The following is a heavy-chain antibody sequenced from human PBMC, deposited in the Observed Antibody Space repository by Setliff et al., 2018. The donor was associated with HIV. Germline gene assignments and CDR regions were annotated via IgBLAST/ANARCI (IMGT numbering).Heavy chain of an antibody. CDR3: ASSPAWRSDSGLGLDV. CDR1: GYSISSRYY. D-gene: IGHD3-16*01. Sequence: SETLSLTCTVSGYSISSRYYWGWIRQPPGKGLEWIGSVYHTGSTYYNPSLKSRVTMSADTSKNQFSLKLSSVTAADTAVYYCASSPAWRSDSGLGLDVWGQGTQVTVSS. J-gene: IGHJ4*02. V-gene: IGHV4-38-2*02. CDR2: VYHTGST.